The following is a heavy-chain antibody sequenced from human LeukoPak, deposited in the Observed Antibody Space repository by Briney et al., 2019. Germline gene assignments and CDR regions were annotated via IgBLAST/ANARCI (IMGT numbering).Heavy chain of an antibody. D-gene: IGHD2-15*01. Sequence: GASVKVSCKASGGTFSNYAINWIRQAPGPGLEWMGGIIPIFGTANYAQKFQGRVTITADESTSTVYVELNSLKSEDTAVYFCARGGGSSVFDYWGQGALVTVSS. V-gene: IGHV1-69*13. J-gene: IGHJ4*02. CDR1: GGTFSNYA. CDR2: IIPIFGTA. CDR3: ARGGGSSVFDY.